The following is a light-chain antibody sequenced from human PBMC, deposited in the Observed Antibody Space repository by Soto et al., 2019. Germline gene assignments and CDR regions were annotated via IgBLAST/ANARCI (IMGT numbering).Light chain of an antibody. CDR2: DAS. CDR3: QQRSSWPLT. J-gene: IGKJ4*01. CDR1: QRVGNY. Sequence: EIVLTQSPATLSLSPVERATLSCRASQRVGNYLVWYQLKPGQAPRLLIYDASNRATDIPARFSGSGSGTDFTLTISSLEPEDFAVYYCQQRSSWPLTLGGGTKVEIK. V-gene: IGKV3-11*01.